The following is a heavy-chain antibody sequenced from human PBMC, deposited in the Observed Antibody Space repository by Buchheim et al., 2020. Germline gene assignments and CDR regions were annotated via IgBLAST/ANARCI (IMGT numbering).Heavy chain of an antibody. Sequence: EVQLVESGGGLVQPGGSLRLSCAASGFTFSSYCMHWVRQAPGKGLVWVSRINSDGSSTSYADSVKGRFTISRDNAKNTLYLQMNSLRAEDTAVYYCAPVLQRYCSGGSCDYFDYWGQGTL. CDR3: APVLQRYCSGGSCDYFDY. V-gene: IGHV3-74*01. D-gene: IGHD2-15*01. CDR1: GFTFSSYC. CDR2: INSDGSST. J-gene: IGHJ4*02.